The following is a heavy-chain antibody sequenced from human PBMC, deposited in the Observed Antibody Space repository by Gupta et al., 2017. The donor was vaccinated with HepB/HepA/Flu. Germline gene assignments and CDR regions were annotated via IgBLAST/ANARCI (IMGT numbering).Heavy chain of an antibody. CDR2: ISGSGSTT. Sequence: VRLLPSGGVLVTPAWSLIHTCAASGFTLSPYPMTCFRQALVKGLEWVSSISGSGSTTKYLESVKGRFTISRDNSKSTLYLQMNSLSAEDTALYYCAKTEPIYDIWSGYYSTNDYWGQGTLVSVSS. J-gene: IGHJ4*02. V-gene: IGHV3-23*01. D-gene: IGHD3-3*01. CDR3: AKTEPIYDIWSGYYSTNDY. CDR1: GFTLSPYP.